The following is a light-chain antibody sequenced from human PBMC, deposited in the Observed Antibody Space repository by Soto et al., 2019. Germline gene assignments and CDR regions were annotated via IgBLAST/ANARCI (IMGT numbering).Light chain of an antibody. CDR3: QHYGSAPPLFT. Sequence: EIVLTQSPGTLSLSPGERATLFCRASQSVSSSYFAWYQQKPGQAPRLLIYGASITATGIPDRFSGGGSGTDFTPTISRLEPADFAVYYCQHYGSAPPLFTFGPGTKVDIK. CDR1: QSVSSSY. J-gene: IGKJ3*01. CDR2: GAS. V-gene: IGKV3-20*01.